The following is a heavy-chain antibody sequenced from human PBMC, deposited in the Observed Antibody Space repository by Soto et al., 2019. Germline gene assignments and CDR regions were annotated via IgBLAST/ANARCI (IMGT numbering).Heavy chain of an antibody. Sequence: SETMSLTCTVSGGSISSYYWSWIRQPPGKGLEWIGYIYYSGSTNYNPSLKSRVTISVDTSKNQFSLKLSSVTAADTAVYYCAGSLGYCSGGSCYGLFEYWGQGTLVTVSS. V-gene: IGHV4-59*08. CDR2: IYYSGST. CDR1: GGSISSYY. D-gene: IGHD2-15*01. CDR3: AGSLGYCSGGSCYGLFEY. J-gene: IGHJ4*02.